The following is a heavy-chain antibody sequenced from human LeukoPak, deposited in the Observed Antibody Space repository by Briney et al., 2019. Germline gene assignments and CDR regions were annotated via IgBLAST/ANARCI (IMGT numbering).Heavy chain of an antibody. CDR2: IRFDGSNE. CDR1: GFTFSNYG. D-gene: IGHD2-15*01. J-gene: IGHJ4*02. Sequence: GGSLRLSCAASGFTFSNYGMHWVRQTPGKGLEWVAFIRFDGSNEYNADSVKGRFTISRDNSKNTLYLQMNSLRAEDTAVYYCAKERSSEGYFDNWGQGTLVTVSS. CDR3: AKERSSEGYFDN. V-gene: IGHV3-30*02.